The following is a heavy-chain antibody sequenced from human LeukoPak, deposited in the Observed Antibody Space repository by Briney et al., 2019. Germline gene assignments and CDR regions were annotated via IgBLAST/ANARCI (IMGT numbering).Heavy chain of an antibody. CDR2: IIPIFGTA. D-gene: IGHD1-26*01. Sequence: SVKVSCKASGGTFSSYAISWVRQAPGQGLEWMGVIIPIFGTANYAQKFQGRVTITADESTSTAYMELSSLRSEDTAVYYCARDHTSPHYYEYYYYYYGMDVWGQGTTVTVSS. CDR1: GGTFSSYA. J-gene: IGHJ6*02. V-gene: IGHV1-69*01. CDR3: ARDHTSPHYYEYYYYYYGMDV.